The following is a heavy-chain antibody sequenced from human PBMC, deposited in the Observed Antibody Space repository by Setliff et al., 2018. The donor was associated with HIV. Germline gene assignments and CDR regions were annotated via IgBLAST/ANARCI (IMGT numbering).Heavy chain of an antibody. Sequence: LRLSCAASGFTFSSHAMTWVRQAPGQGLEWVSIISGSGISTYYADSVKGRFTISRDNSRNMLYLQMNSLRAEDTAVYYCAAVEVTATGTGLNYWGQGTLVTVSS. D-gene: IGHD6-13*01. CDR3: AAVEVTATGTGLNY. V-gene: IGHV3-23*01. CDR1: GFTFSSHA. CDR2: ISGSGIST. J-gene: IGHJ4*02.